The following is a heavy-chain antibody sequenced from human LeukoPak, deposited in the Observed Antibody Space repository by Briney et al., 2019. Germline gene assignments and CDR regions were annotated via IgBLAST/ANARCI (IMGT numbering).Heavy chain of an antibody. CDR2: IYYSGST. D-gene: IGHD3-10*01. Sequence: SETLSLTCTVSGGSISSSSYYWGWIRQPPGKGLEWIGSIYYSGSTYYNPSLKSRVTISVDTSKNQFSLKLSSVTAADTAVYYCARDQGSSVYWGQGTLVTVSS. CDR1: GGSISSSSYY. J-gene: IGHJ4*02. CDR3: ARDQGSSVY. V-gene: IGHV4-39*02.